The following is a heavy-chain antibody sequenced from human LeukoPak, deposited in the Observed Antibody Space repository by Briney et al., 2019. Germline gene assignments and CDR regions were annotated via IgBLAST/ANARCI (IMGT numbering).Heavy chain of an antibody. V-gene: IGHV3-48*03. CDR1: GINFSDSE. CDR2: ISSSGTTI. Sequence: GGSLRLSCAASGINFSDSEMNWVRQAPGKGLEWVSYISSSGTTIYYADSVKGRFTISGDNAKNSLYLQMNSLRAEDTAAYYCARGVPTGYYTSCYDYWGQGTLVTVSS. J-gene: IGHJ4*02. CDR3: ARGVPTGYYTSCYDY. D-gene: IGHD3/OR15-3a*01.